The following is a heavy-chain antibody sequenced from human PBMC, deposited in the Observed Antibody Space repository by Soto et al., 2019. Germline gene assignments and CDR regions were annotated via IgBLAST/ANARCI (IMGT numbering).Heavy chain of an antibody. Sequence: GGSLRLSCAASGFTFSSYAMSWVRQAPGKGPEWVSAISGSGGSTYYADSVKGRFTISRDNSKNTLYLQMNSLRAEDTAVYYCAKEPRYCSSTSCSGYYYYYMDVWGKGTTVTVSS. D-gene: IGHD2-2*01. CDR3: AKEPRYCSSTSCSGYYYYYMDV. CDR2: ISGSGGST. V-gene: IGHV3-23*01. CDR1: GFTFSSYA. J-gene: IGHJ6*03.